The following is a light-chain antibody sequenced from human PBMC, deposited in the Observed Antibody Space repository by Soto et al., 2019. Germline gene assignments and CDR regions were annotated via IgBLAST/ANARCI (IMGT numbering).Light chain of an antibody. CDR1: SSNIGSNT. CDR2: SNN. CDR3: AAWDDSLNAWV. J-gene: IGLJ2*01. Sequence: QAVVTQPPSASGTPGQRVTISCSGSSSNIGSNTVNWYQQLPGTAPKLLIYSNNQRPSGVPDRFSGSKSGTSAPLAISGLQSEDEADYYCAAWDDSLNAWVFGGGTKLTVL. V-gene: IGLV1-44*01.